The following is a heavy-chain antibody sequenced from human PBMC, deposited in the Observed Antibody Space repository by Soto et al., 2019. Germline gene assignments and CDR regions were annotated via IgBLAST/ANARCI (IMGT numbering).Heavy chain of an antibody. Sequence: SETLSLTCTVSGGSISSYYWSWIRQPPGKGLECIGYIYYSGSTNYNPSLKSRVTISVDRSKNQFSLKLSSVTAADTAVYYCARGRTTIFGVVTTRLDYWGQGTLVTVSS. V-gene: IGHV4-59*12. D-gene: IGHD3-3*01. CDR1: GGSISSYY. J-gene: IGHJ4*02. CDR3: ARGRTTIFGVVTTRLDY. CDR2: IYYSGST.